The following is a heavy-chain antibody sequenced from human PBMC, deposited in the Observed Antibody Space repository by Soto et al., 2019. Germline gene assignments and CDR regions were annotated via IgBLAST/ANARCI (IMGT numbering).Heavy chain of an antibody. CDR2: IRNKGNNYAT. Sequence: GGSLRLSCVASGFTFSGAAIHWVRQASGKGLEWVGRIRNKGNNYATAYTASVKGRFTISRDDSKNTVYLQMNSLKIDDTAVYYCTARRDWTAVDPLEYWGLGTLVTVSS. CDR3: TARRDWTAVDPLEY. V-gene: IGHV3-73*01. CDR1: GFTFSGAA. J-gene: IGHJ4*02. D-gene: IGHD5-18*01.